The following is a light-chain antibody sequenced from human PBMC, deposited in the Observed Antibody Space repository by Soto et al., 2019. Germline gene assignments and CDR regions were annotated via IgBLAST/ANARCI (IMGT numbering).Light chain of an antibody. CDR2: EVS. CDR3: SCSTRSSALLV. V-gene: IGLV2-14*01. CDR1: SSDVGGYNY. J-gene: IGLJ1*01. Sequence: QSALTQPASVSGSPGQSITISCTGTSSDVGGYNYVSWYQQHPGKAPKLMIYEVSNRPSGVSNRFSGSKSGNTASLTISGLLAEDEEAYYCSCSTRSSALLVFGTGTKLTVL.